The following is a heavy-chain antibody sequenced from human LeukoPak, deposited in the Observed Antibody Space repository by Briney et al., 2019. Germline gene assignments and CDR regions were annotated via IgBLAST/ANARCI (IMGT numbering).Heavy chain of an antibody. D-gene: IGHD4-23*01. CDR3: AKDLSYGGNRGFDY. J-gene: IGHJ4*02. V-gene: IGHV3-23*01. Sequence: GGSLRLSCAASGFTFSDYYMSWIRQAPGKGLEWVSGISGSGGSTNYADSVKGRFTISRDNSKNTLYLQMNSLRAEDTAVYYCAKDLSYGGNRGFDYWGQGTLVSVSS. CDR2: ISGSGGST. CDR1: GFTFSDYY.